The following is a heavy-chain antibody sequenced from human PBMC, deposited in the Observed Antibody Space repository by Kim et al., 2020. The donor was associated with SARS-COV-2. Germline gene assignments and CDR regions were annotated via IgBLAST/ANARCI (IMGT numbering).Heavy chain of an antibody. V-gene: IGHV3-7*01. CDR3: ARYSGGDSGAAFDL. D-gene: IGHD2-21*02. CDR2: IKQSGSDK. CDR1: GFSSSTYW. J-gene: IGHJ3*01. Sequence: GGSLRLSCAVSGFSSSTYWMGWVRQAPGEGLEWVANIKQSGSDKYYVDSVKGRFSISRDNTKNSLYLQMNSLGAEDTAVYYCARYSGGDSGAAFDLWGQGTMVTVSS.